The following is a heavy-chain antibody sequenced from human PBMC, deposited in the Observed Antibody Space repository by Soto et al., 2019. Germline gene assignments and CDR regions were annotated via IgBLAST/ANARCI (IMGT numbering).Heavy chain of an antibody. V-gene: IGHV4-39*01. CDR2: IYYSGST. Sequence: SETLSLTCTVSGGSISSSSYYWGWIRQPPGKGLEWIGSIYYSGSTYYNPSLKSRVTISVDTSKNQFSLKLSSVTAADTAVYYCARLSRFLEWLANFDYWGQGTLVTSPQ. D-gene: IGHD3-3*01. CDR1: GGSISSSSYY. J-gene: IGHJ4*02. CDR3: ARLSRFLEWLANFDY.